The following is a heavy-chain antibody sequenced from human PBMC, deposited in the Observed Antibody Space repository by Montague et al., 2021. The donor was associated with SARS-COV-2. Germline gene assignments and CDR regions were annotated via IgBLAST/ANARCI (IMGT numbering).Heavy chain of an antibody. J-gene: IGHJ3*02. CDR3: AKESVWGAFDI. CDR2: IWYDGSNK. CDR1: GFTFSRYG. D-gene: IGHD3-16*01. V-gene: IGHV3-33*06. Sequence: SLRLSCAASGFTFSRYGMHWVRQAPGKGLEWVAVIWYDGSNKYYADSVKGRFTISRDNSKNTLYLQMNSLRAEDTAVYYCAKESVWGAFDIWGQGTMVTVSS.